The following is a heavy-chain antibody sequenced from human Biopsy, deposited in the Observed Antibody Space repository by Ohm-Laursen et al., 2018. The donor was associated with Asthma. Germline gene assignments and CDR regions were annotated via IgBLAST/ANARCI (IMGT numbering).Heavy chain of an antibody. Sequence: SLRLSCAASGFSFNSYGMHWVRQAPGKGLEWVAVMSLDGRQTYYADSVKGRFTISRDNSKNTLYLQMNSLRAEDTAVYYCAKERYYDFWSGYTIWGQGTMVTVSS. V-gene: IGHV3-30*18. D-gene: IGHD3-3*01. CDR1: GFSFNSYG. J-gene: IGHJ3*02. CDR3: AKERYYDFWSGYTI. CDR2: MSLDGRQT.